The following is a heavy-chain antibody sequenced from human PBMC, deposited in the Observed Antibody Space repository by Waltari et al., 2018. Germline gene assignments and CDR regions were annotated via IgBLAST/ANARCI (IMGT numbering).Heavy chain of an antibody. CDR3: ARLGSDFDMVVRPRGYFDY. D-gene: IGHD2-15*01. V-gene: IGHV4-38-2*01. CDR1: GYSISSGSY. J-gene: IGHJ4*02. Sequence: QVQLQESGPGLVKPSETLSLTCAVSGYSISSGSYWGWIRQPQGQGLEWIGSIYHSGSTCYNPTLKGRVTISVDTSKNQFALKLSSVTAADTAVYYCARLGSDFDMVVRPRGYFDYWGQGTLVTVSS. CDR2: IYHSGST.